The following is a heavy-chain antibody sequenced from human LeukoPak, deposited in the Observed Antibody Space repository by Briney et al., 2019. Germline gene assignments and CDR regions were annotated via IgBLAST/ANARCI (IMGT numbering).Heavy chain of an antibody. CDR2: ISGSGGST. J-gene: IGHJ4*02. V-gene: IGHV3-23*01. CDR1: GFTFSSYA. Sequence: PGGSLRLSCAASGFTFSSYAMSWVRQAPGKGLEWVSAISGSGGSTYYADSVKGRFTISRDNSKNTLYLQTNSLRTEDTAIYYCARVSGAAAATGGYFDYWGQGTLVTVFS. CDR3: ARVSGAAAATGGYFDY. D-gene: IGHD6-13*01.